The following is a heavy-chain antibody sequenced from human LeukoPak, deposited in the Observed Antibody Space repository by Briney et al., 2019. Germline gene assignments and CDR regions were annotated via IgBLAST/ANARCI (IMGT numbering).Heavy chain of an antibody. V-gene: IGHV3-23*01. CDR1: GFTFNTYA. CDR2: ISGSGAFT. Sequence: GGSLRLSCAASGFTFNTYAMSWVRQAPGMGLEWVSTISGSGAFTKYADSVTGRFTISRDNSKNTLYLQLNSLRAEDTATYYCAKTYYYDSSGYSHYLAYDYWGQGTLVTVSS. CDR3: AKTYYYDSSGYSHYLAYDY. D-gene: IGHD3-22*01. J-gene: IGHJ4*02.